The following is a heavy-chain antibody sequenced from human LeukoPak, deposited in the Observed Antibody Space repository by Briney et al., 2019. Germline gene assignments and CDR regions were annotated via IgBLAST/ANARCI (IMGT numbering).Heavy chain of an antibody. J-gene: IGHJ5*02. V-gene: IGHV4-38-2*02. CDR2: ICHSGST. CDR1: GYSISSGYY. Sequence: SETLSLTCTVSGYSISSGYYWGWIRQPPGKGLEWIGSICHSGSTYYNPSLKSRVTISVDTSKNQFSLKLSSVTAADTAVYYCARSTYCSGGSCSHNWFDPWGQGTLVTVSS. CDR3: ARSTYCSGGSCSHNWFDP. D-gene: IGHD2-15*01.